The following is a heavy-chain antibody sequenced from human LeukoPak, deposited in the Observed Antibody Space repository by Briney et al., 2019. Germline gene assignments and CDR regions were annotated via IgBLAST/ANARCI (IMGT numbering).Heavy chain of an antibody. J-gene: IGHJ4*02. V-gene: IGHV1-18*04. CDR3: AREGYSSGWYDY. Sequence: ASVKVSCKASGYTFTSYYMHWVRQAPGQGLEWMGWISAYNGNTNYAQKLQGRVTMTTDTSTSTAYMELRSLRSDDTAVYYCAREGYSSGWYDYWGQGTLVTVSS. CDR2: ISAYNGNT. CDR1: GYTFTSYY. D-gene: IGHD6-19*01.